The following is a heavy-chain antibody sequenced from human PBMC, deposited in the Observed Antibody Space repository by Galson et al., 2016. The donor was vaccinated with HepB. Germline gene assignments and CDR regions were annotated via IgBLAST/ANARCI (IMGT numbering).Heavy chain of an antibody. D-gene: IGHD3-10*01. CDR2: IVLGSANA. Sequence: SVKVSCKASGLTFGNHAVQWVRQARGQRLEWIGWIVLGSANANYAQNFQERATITSDMSKSTAYMELSSLKASDTAMYYCARRDYSGSGIDDSWGQGTLVAFSS. CDR3: ARRDYSGSGIDDS. CDR1: GLTFGNHA. J-gene: IGHJ4*02. V-gene: IGHV1-58*01.